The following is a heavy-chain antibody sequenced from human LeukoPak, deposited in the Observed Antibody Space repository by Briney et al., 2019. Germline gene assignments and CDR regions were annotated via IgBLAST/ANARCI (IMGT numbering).Heavy chain of an antibody. Sequence: ASVKVSCKASGYTFTSYDINWVRQATGQGLEWMGWMNPNSGNTGYAQKFQGRVTMTRNTSISTAYMELSSLRSEDTAVYSCARGPNLYSSSWYGAFDIWGQGTMVTVSS. D-gene: IGHD6-13*01. CDR2: MNPNSGNT. V-gene: IGHV1-8*01. CDR1: GYTFTSYD. CDR3: ARGPNLYSSSWYGAFDI. J-gene: IGHJ3*02.